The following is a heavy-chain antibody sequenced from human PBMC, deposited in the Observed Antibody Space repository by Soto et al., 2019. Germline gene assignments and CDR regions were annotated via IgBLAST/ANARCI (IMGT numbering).Heavy chain of an antibody. D-gene: IGHD3-22*01. Sequence: PGESLKISCKGSGYSFTSYWIGWVRQMPGKGLEWMGIIYPGDSDTRYSPSFQGQVTISADKSISTAYLQWSSLKASDTAMYYCARNLLHYYDSSGYWDYYGTDVWGQGTTVTVSS. V-gene: IGHV5-51*01. CDR2: IYPGDSDT. CDR1: GYSFTSYW. CDR3: ARNLLHYYDSSGYWDYYGTDV. J-gene: IGHJ6*02.